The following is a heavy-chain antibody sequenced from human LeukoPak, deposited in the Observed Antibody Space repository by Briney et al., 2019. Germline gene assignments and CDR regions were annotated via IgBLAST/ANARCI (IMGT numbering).Heavy chain of an antibody. CDR3: AKDIIVAAAGPAYFDY. CDR1: GFTFSSYA. V-gene: IGHV3-23*01. Sequence: LPGGSLRLSCAASGFTFSSYAMSWVRHAPGKGLECVSVISGSGDKTYYADSVKGRFTIFRDSSKNTMYLQMDSLRAEDTAVYYCAKDIIVAAAGPAYFDYWGQGTLVTVSS. CDR2: ISGSGDKT. J-gene: IGHJ4*02. D-gene: IGHD6-13*01.